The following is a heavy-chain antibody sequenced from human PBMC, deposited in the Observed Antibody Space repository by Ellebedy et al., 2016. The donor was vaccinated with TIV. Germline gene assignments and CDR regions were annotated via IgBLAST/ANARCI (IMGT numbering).Heavy chain of an antibody. J-gene: IGHJ4*02. D-gene: IGHD3-16*01. CDR3: ARQKRSDRVTLMSFDT. CDR1: SGSISNNY. V-gene: IGHV4-59*08. Sequence: MPSETLSLTCTVSSGSISNNYWSWIRQPPGKGLEWIGFIYDSGTTNYNPSLKTRVTISVDTAKNQFSLRLTSVTAADTAVYYCARQKRSDRVTLMSFDTWGRGTLVTVSS. CDR2: IYDSGTT.